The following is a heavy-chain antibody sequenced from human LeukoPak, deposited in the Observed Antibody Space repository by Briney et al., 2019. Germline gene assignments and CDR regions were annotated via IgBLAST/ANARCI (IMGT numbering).Heavy chain of an antibody. J-gene: IGHJ4*02. CDR3: ARRAATMSISSYFDY. Sequence: SSETLPLTCTVSGGSISSSSYYWGWIRQPPGKGLEWIGSIYYSGSTYYNPSLKSRVTISVDTSKNQFSLKLSSVTAADTAVYYCARRAATMSISSYFDYWGQGTLVTVSS. D-gene: IGHD2-2*01. CDR1: GGSISSSSYY. CDR2: IYYSGST. V-gene: IGHV4-39*01.